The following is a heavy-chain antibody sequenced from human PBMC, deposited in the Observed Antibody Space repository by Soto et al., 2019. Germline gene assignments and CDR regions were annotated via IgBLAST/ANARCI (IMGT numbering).Heavy chain of an antibody. CDR2: IWHDGNNK. CDR3: ARHFYPSGGDHGLDV. V-gene: IGHV3-33*01. CDR1: GFTFSNYG. Sequence: PGGSLRLSCAASGFTFSNYGMHWVRQAPGKGLEWVAIIWHDGNNKYYADSVRGRFIISRDNSKNRLYLQMNSLRAEDTAVYYCARHFYPSGGDHGLDVWGQGTTVTVSS. D-gene: IGHD6-19*01. J-gene: IGHJ6*02.